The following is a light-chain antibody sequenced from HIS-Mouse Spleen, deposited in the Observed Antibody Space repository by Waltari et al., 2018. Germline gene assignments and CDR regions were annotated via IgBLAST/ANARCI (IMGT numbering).Light chain of an antibody. V-gene: IGLV2-14*03. Sequence: QSALTQPASVSGSPGQSITISCTGTSSDVGGYNYVSWYQHHPGKAPKLMIYDVSNRPSGVSNRFSGSKSGNTASLTISGLQAEDEADYYCSSYTSSSTEVFGGGTKLTVL. CDR3: SSYTSSSTEV. CDR2: DVS. CDR1: SSDVGGYNY. J-gene: IGLJ2*01.